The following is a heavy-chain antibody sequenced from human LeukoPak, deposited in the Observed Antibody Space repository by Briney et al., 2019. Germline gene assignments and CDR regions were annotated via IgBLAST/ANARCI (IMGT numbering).Heavy chain of an antibody. V-gene: IGHV4-34*01. Sequence: SETLSLTFAVYGGSFSGYYWSWIRQPPGKGLEWIGEINHSGSTNYNPSLKSRVPISVDTSKNQFSPKLSSVTAADTAVYYCAREGRLWFGGFGAFDIWGQGTMVTVSS. CDR3: AREGRLWFGGFGAFDI. D-gene: IGHD3-10*01. CDR1: GGSFSGYY. CDR2: INHSGST. J-gene: IGHJ3*02.